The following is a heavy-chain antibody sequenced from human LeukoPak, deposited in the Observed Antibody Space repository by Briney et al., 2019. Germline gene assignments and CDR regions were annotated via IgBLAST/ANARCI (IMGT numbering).Heavy chain of an antibody. V-gene: IGHV4-59*01. CDR3: ARVPDSNYPYYFDY. CDR2: IYYSGST. Sequence: SETLSLTCTVSGGSISSYYWSWIRQPPGKGLEWIGYIYYSGSTNHNPSLKSRVTISVDTSKNQFSLKLSSLTAADTAVYYCARVPDSNYPYYFDYWGQGTLVTVSS. D-gene: IGHD4-11*01. CDR1: GGSISSYY. J-gene: IGHJ4*02.